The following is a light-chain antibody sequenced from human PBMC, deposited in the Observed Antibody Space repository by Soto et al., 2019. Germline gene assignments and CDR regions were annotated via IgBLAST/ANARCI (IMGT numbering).Light chain of an antibody. Sequence: QSALTQPRSVSGSPGQSVTISCTGTSSDVGGYHYVSWYQQHPGKAPKLMIYDVSKRPSGVPDRFSGSKSGNTASLTISGLQAEDEADYYCCSYAGSYTVFGGGTKVTVL. J-gene: IGLJ2*01. CDR3: CSYAGSYTV. CDR1: SSDVGGYHY. V-gene: IGLV2-11*01. CDR2: DVS.